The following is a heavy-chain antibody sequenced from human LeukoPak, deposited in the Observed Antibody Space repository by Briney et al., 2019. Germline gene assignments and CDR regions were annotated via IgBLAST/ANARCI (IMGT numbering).Heavy chain of an antibody. J-gene: IGHJ5*02. CDR2: IHYSGTT. D-gene: IGHD6-19*01. Sequence: SETLSLTCSVAGGSIRSSYYWGWIRQPPGKGLERIGNIHYSGTTYYNPSLEGRVTISVDTSKNQFSLKLSSVTAADTAVYSCAKVGGLAVAGTDNWMDPWGQGTLVTVSS. V-gene: IGHV4-39*01. CDR3: AKVGGLAVAGTDNWMDP. CDR1: GGSIRSSYY.